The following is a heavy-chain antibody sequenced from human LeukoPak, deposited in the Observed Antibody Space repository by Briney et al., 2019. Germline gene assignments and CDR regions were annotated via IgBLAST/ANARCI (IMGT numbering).Heavy chain of an antibody. D-gene: IGHD3-3*02. CDR1: GFTFSTYT. CDR3: AKAAFSRTSYFDY. J-gene: IGHJ4*02. CDR2: IRGSGGNT. Sequence: GGSLRLSCAASGFTFSTYTMSWVRQAPGKGLEWVSAIRGSGGNTYYADSVKGRFTISRDNSKNTLYLQMDSLRADDSAVYYSAKAAFSRTSYFDYWGQGTLVTASS. V-gene: IGHV3-23*01.